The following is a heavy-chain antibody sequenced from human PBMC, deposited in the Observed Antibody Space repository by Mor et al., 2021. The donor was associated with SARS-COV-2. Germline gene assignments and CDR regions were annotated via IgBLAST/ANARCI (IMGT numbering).Heavy chain of an antibody. Sequence: YYAYSVKGRFTISRDNSKNTLYLQMNGLRAEDTAVYYCAMRGWKGAGFDYWGQGTLVTVSS. CDR3: AMRGWKGAGFDY. D-gene: IGHD1-26*01. J-gene: IGHJ4*02. V-gene: IGHV3-23*01.